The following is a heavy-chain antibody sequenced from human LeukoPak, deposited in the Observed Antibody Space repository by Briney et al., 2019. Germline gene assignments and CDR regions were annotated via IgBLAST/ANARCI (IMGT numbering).Heavy chain of an antibody. CDR1: GYSFTSYW. V-gene: IGHV5-51*01. Sequence: GESLKISWKGSGYSFTSYWICWVRQMPGKGLEWMGIIYPGDSDTRYSPYFQGQVTISADKSISTAYLQWSSLKASDTAMYYCGRHRGLEAPEADYWGQGTLVTVSS. D-gene: IGHD3-3*01. CDR2: IYPGDSDT. CDR3: GRHRGLEAPEADY. J-gene: IGHJ4*02.